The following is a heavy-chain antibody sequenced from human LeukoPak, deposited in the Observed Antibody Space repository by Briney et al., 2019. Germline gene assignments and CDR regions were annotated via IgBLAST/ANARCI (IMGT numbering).Heavy chain of an antibody. CDR3: ATDPYGDYVSSSFDY. V-gene: IGHV3-21*01. D-gene: IGHD4-17*01. J-gene: IGHJ4*02. CDR1: GFTFSSYS. CDR2: ISSSSSYI. Sequence: GGSLRLSCAASGFTFSSYSMNWVRQAPGKGLEWVSSISSSSSYIYYADSVKGRFTISRDNAKNSLYLQMNSLRAEDTAVYYCATDPYGDYVSSSFDYWGQGTLVTVSS.